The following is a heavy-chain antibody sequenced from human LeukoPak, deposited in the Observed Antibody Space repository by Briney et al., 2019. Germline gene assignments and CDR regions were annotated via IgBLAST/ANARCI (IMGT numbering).Heavy chain of an antibody. D-gene: IGHD6-6*01. CDR2: INPSGGST. Sequence: ASVKVSCKASGYTFTSYYMHWVRRAPGQGLEWMGIINPSGGSTSYAQKFQGRVTMTRDTSTSTVYMELSSLRSEDTAVYYCARADRPYYYCMDVWGKGTTVTVSS. J-gene: IGHJ6*03. V-gene: IGHV1-46*01. CDR3: ARADRPYYYCMDV. CDR1: GYTFTSYY.